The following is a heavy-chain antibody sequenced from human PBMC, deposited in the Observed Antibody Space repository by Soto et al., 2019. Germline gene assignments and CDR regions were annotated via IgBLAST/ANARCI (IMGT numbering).Heavy chain of an antibody. CDR1: GGSISSGGNY. Sequence: PSETLSLTCTVSGGSISSGGNYWSWIRQHPGKGLEWIGYIYYSGSTYYNPSLKSRVTISVDTSKNQFSLKLSSVTAADTAVYYCARVSMVRGVISPYYYGMDVWGQGTTVTVSS. J-gene: IGHJ6*02. V-gene: IGHV4-31*03. D-gene: IGHD3-10*01. CDR3: ARVSMVRGVISPYYYGMDV. CDR2: IYYSGST.